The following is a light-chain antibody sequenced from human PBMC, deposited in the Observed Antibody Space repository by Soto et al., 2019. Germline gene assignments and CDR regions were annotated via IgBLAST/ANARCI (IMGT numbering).Light chain of an antibody. V-gene: IGKV3-15*01. J-gene: IGKJ2*01. CDR1: HSVSSN. Sequence: EIVMTQSPATLSVSPGERATLSCRASHSVSSNLARYQQKPGQAPRLLIYGASTRATGIPARFSGSGSGTEFTLTISSLQSEDFAVYYCQQYYNWPPYTFGQGTKLEIK. CDR3: QQYYNWPPYT. CDR2: GAS.